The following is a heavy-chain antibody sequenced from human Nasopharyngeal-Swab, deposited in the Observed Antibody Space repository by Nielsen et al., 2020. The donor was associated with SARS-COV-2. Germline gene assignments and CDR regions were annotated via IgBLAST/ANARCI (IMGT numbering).Heavy chain of an antibody. CDR3: AREDYYDSSGYPPYYYYGMDV. D-gene: IGHD3-22*01. V-gene: IGHV1-46*01. J-gene: IGHJ6*02. CDR2: INPSGGST. Sequence: WVRQAPGQGLEWMGIINPSGGSTSYAQKFQGRVTMTRDTSTSTVYVGLSSLRSEDTAVYYCAREDYYDSSGYPPYYYYGMDVWGQGTTVTVSS.